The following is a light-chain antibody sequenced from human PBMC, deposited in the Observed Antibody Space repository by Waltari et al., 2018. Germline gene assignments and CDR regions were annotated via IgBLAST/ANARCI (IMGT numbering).Light chain of an antibody. CDR3: QQYYSLPWT. V-gene: IGKV3-20*01. J-gene: IGKJ1*01. CDR2: GTS. Sequence: VFTQSPGTLSLSPGERATLSCRASEHIGNDSLAWYQQRPGQAPRLRMYGTSGRASGISDKFSGSGSGTDFTLTIGRLDPEDFALYYCQQYYSLPWTFGQGTRVDIK. CDR1: EHIGNDS.